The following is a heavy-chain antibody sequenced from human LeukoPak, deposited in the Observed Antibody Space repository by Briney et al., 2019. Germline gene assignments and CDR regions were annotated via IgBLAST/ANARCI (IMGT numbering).Heavy chain of an antibody. J-gene: IGHJ4*02. D-gene: IGHD3-10*01. CDR1: GFTFSSYS. CDR2: ISSSSSSM. V-gene: IGHV3-48*04. Sequence: GGSLRLSCAASGFTFSSYSMNWVRQAPGKGLERVAYISSSSSSMYYADSVKGRFTISRDNAKNSLYLQMNSLRAEDTAVYYCARDSGRVLDYWGQGTLVTVSS. CDR3: ARDSGRVLDY.